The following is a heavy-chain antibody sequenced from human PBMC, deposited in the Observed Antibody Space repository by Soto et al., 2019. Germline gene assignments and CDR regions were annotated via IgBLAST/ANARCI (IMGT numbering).Heavy chain of an antibody. CDR3: AREGVHNYNEYYFDY. CDR2: ISGIRDYI. V-gene: IGHV3-21*06. D-gene: IGHD3-22*01. Sequence: GGSLRLSCAASGFTFIYYALHWGRRAPGKGLEWVSSISGIRDYIRYADSVKGRFTISRDNAKTSLYLQMNSLTAEDTAVYYCAREGVHNYNEYYFDYWGQGTLVTAPQ. CDR1: GFTFIYYA. J-gene: IGHJ4*02.